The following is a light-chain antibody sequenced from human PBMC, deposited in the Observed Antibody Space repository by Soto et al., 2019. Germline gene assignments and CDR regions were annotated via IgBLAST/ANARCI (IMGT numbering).Light chain of an antibody. CDR2: EVT. CDR1: SSDVGAYKY. Sequence: QSALTQPPSASGSPGQSVTISCTGTSSDVGAYKYVSWYQQYPGKAPKLMIYEVTKRPSGVPDRFSGSKSGNTASLTVSGXXXXXXXDYYCTSYVGNDIWVFGGGTKVTV. V-gene: IGLV2-8*01. J-gene: IGLJ3*02. CDR3: TSYVGNDIWV.